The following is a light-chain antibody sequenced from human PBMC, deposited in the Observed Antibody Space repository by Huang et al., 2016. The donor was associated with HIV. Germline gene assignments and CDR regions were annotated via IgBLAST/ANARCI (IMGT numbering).Light chain of an antibody. CDR1: QSVLSPSNNRNH. J-gene: IGKJ1*01. V-gene: IGKV4-1*01. Sequence: DIVMTQSPDSLAVSLGERATITCVSSQSVLSPSNNRNHLAWYPQKPRQPPKLLIYWASTREAGVPDRFRGNGSATDFTLTIDNLQAEDVALYFCQQYYSIPGFGQGTYVEV. CDR3: QQYYSIPG. CDR2: WAS.